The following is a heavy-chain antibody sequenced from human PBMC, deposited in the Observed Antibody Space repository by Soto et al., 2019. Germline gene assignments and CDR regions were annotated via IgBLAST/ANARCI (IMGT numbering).Heavy chain of an antibody. CDR1: GGTFSSYT. V-gene: IGHV1-69*02. CDR3: ARTRGYSGYDLLRYPIENHY. D-gene: IGHD5-12*01. CDR2: IIPILGIA. J-gene: IGHJ4*02. Sequence: QVQLVQSGAEVKKPGSSVKVSCKASGGTFSSYTISWVRQAPGQGLEWMGRIIPILGIANYAQKFQGRVTITADKSTSTAYMELSSLRSEDSAVYYCARTRGYSGYDLLRYPIENHYWGQGTLVTVSS.